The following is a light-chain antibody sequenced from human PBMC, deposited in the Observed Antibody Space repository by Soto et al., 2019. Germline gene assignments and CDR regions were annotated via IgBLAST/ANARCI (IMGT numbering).Light chain of an antibody. Sequence: DIQMTQSPSTLSASVGDRVTITCRASQSISSWLAWYQQKPGKAPKLLIYKASSLESGVPSRFSGSGSGTEITHTISSMQPDDFATYYSQQYNSYWTFGQGTKVEIK. CDR2: KAS. CDR3: QQYNSYWT. CDR1: QSISSW. V-gene: IGKV1-5*03. J-gene: IGKJ1*01.